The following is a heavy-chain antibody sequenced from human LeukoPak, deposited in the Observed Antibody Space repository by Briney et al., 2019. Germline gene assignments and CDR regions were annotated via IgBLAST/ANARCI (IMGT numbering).Heavy chain of an antibody. J-gene: IGHJ4*02. CDR3: ARTVATTLWAFDF. V-gene: IGHV5-51*01. D-gene: IGHD3/OR15-3a*01. Sequence: GESLRISWRGIGYTFTRHWIGWVRQMPGKGLEWMGIIYPGDSDTRYSPSFQGQVTMSADKSSNTAYLHWSSLKASDTGIYYCARTVATTLWAFDFWGRGTLVTVSS. CDR1: GYTFTRHW. CDR2: IYPGDSDT.